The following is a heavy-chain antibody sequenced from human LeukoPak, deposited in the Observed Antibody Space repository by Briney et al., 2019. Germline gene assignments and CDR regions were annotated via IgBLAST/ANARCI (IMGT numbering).Heavy chain of an antibody. J-gene: IGHJ4*02. CDR1: GYSISSTYY. Sequence: SETLSLTCTVSGYSISSTYYWGWIRQPPGKGLEWVGSVFHSGNTYYNPSLKSRVTISVDTSKNQFSLKLSSVTAADTAVYYCARSSHVEMASYPYFDYWGQGTLVTVSS. D-gene: IGHD5-24*01. CDR2: VFHSGNT. V-gene: IGHV4-38-2*02. CDR3: ARSSHVEMASYPYFDY.